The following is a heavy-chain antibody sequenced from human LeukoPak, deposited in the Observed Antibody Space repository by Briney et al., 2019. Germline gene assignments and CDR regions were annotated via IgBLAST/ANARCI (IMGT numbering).Heavy chain of an antibody. J-gene: IGHJ5*02. CDR2: IYPGDSDT. D-gene: IGHD3-22*01. Sequence: GESLKISCKGSGYSFTSYWIGWVRQMPGKGLEWMGIIYPGDSDTRYSPSFQGQVTISADKSISTAYLQWSSLKASDTAMYYCATENYDSRGYYSNWFDPWGQGTLVTVSS. CDR1: GYSFTSYW. V-gene: IGHV5-51*01. CDR3: ATENYDSRGYYSNWFDP.